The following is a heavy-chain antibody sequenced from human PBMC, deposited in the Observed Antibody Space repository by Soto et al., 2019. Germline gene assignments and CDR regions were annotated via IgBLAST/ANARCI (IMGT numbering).Heavy chain of an antibody. CDR2: ISPMYGAA. J-gene: IGHJ4*02. Sequence: QVQLVQSGAEMMKPGASVKVSGQASGGTFNTYAMNWVRQAPGQGPEWMGDISPMYGAANYAPKFQGRVTITADESTGTSYMQLSSVTSEDTALYFCAREVQVHTPAFVYWGQGTLVTVSS. V-gene: IGHV1-69*19. D-gene: IGHD3-10*01. CDR1: GGTFNTYA. CDR3: AREVQVHTPAFVY.